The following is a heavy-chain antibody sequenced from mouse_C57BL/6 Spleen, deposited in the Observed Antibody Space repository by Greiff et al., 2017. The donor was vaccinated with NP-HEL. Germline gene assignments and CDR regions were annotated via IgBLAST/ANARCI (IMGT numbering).Heavy chain of an antibody. CDR3: AKIAYYSNYGSAMDY. V-gene: IGHV2-5*01. Sequence: LQESGPGLVQPSQSLSITCTVSGFSLTSYGVHWVRQSPGKGLEWLGVIWRGGSTDYNAAFMSRLSITKDNSKSQVFFKMDSLQADDTAIYYCAKIAYYSNYGSAMDYWGQGTSVTVSS. CDR1: GFSLTSYG. D-gene: IGHD2-5*01. J-gene: IGHJ4*01. CDR2: IWRGGST.